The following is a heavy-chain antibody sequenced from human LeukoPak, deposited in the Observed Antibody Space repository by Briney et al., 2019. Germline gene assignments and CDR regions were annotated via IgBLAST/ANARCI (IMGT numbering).Heavy chain of an antibody. CDR2: INTITGNP. J-gene: IGHJ5*02. Sequence: ASVKVSCKASGYTFTNFAINWVRQAPGQGPEWMGWINTITGNPTYAQGFTGRFVFSLDTSVSTAYLQISSLEAEDTAVYYCARFPHPYCSSAGCPNWLDPWGQGTLVTVSS. CDR1: GYTFTNFA. V-gene: IGHV7-4-1*02. CDR3: ARFPHPYCSSAGCPNWLDP. D-gene: IGHD2-2*01.